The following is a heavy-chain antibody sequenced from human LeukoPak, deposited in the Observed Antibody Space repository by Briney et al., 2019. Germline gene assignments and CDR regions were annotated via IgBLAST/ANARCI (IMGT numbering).Heavy chain of an antibody. D-gene: IGHD2-15*01. CDR3: ARPRYCSGGSCSYYFDY. CDR2: ISYDGSNK. V-gene: IGHV3-30-3*01. CDR1: GFTFSSYA. Sequence: GGSLRLSCAASGFTFSSYAMHWVRQAPGKGLEWVAVISYDGSNKYYADSVKGRFTISRDNSKNTLYLQMNSLRAEDTAVYYCARPRYCSGGSCSYYFDYWGQGTLVTVSS. J-gene: IGHJ4*02.